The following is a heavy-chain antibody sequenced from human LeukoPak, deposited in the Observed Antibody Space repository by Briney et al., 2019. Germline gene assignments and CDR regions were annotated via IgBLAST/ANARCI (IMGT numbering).Heavy chain of an antibody. CDR2: ISAYNGNT. CDR3: ARDNYGDPGKVPDY. V-gene: IGHV1-18*01. J-gene: IGHJ4*02. Sequence: GASVKVSCKASGYTFTSYGISWVRQAPGQGLEWMGWISAYNGNTNYAQKLQGRVTMTTDTSTSTAYMELRGLRSDDTAVYYCARDNYGDPGKVPDYWGQGTLVTVSS. CDR1: GYTFTSYG. D-gene: IGHD4-17*01.